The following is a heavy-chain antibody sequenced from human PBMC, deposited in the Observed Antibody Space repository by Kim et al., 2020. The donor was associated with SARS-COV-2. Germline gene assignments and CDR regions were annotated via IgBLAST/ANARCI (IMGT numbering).Heavy chain of an antibody. D-gene: IGHD3-10*01. J-gene: IGHJ4*02. CDR3: ARMTYYYGSGSNN. Sequence: YNPSLKSLVTISVDTSKNQFSLKLSSVTAADTAVYYCARMTYYYGSGSNNWGQGTLVTVSS. V-gene: IGHV4-34*01.